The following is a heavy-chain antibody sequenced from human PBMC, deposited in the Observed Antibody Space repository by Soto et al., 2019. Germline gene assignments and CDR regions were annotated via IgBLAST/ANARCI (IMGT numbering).Heavy chain of an antibody. J-gene: IGHJ6*02. V-gene: IGHV1-69*13. D-gene: IGHD5-12*01. Sequence: SVKVSCKASGGTFSSYAISWVRQAPGQGLEWMGGIIPIFGTANYAQKFQGRVTITADESTSTAYMELSSLRSEDTAVYYCANGRGYNYYYYYGMDVWGQGTTVTVSS. CDR1: GGTFSSYA. CDR2: IIPIFGTA. CDR3: ANGRGYNYYYYYGMDV.